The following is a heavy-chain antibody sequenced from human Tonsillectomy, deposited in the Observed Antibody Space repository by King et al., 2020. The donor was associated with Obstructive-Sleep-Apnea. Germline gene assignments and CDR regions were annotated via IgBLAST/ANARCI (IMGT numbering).Heavy chain of an antibody. V-gene: IGHV4-38-2*02. J-gene: IGHJ6*02. D-gene: IGHD2-15*01. CDR3: AREDMGYCSGGSCYSNYYYGMDV. CDR1: GYSISSGYY. Sequence: VQLQESGPGLVKPSETLSLTCTVSGYSISSGYYWGWIRQPPGKGLEWIGSIYHSGSTYYNPSLTSRVTISVDTSKNQFSLKLSSVTAADTAVYYCAREDMGYCSGGSCYSNYYYGMDVWGQGTTVTVSS. CDR2: IYHSGST.